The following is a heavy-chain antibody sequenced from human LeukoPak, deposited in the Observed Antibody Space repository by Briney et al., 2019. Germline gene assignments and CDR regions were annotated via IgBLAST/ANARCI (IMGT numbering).Heavy chain of an antibody. CDR2: IYYSGTI. CDR3: ARRGDILTDYAFDY. D-gene: IGHD3-9*01. CDR1: GGSINSNSHH. Sequence: SETLSLTCSVSGGSINSNSHHWDWIRQAPGKGLEWIGNIYYSGTISYNPSLKSRVTISVDTSKNQFSLRLSSVTAADTAVYYCARRGDILTDYAFDYWGQGTLVTVSS. V-gene: IGHV4-39*01. J-gene: IGHJ4*02.